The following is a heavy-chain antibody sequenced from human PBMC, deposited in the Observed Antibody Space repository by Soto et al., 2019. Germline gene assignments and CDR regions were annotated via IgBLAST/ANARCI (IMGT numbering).Heavy chain of an antibody. D-gene: IGHD2-15*01. V-gene: IGHV4-39*01. CDR3: ARQGAYCSPPSCYRSWFDF. Sequence: SETLSLTCTVSGGSISSSSYYWGWIRQPPGKGLEWIGSIYYSGTTYYNPSLKSRVTISVDRSKNQFSLNLSSVTAADTALFYCARQGAYCSPPSCYRSWFDFWGQGTPVTVSS. CDR2: IYYSGTT. CDR1: GGSISSSSYY. J-gene: IGHJ5*01.